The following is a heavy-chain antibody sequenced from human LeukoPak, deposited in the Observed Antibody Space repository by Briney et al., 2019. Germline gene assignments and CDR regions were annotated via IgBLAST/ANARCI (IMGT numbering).Heavy chain of an antibody. CDR2: IFHTGST. D-gene: IGHD3-10*01. CDR1: GDSISSRYW. V-gene: IGHV4-4*02. Sequence: SETLSLTCSVSGDSISSRYWWTWVRQTPEKGLEWIGEIFHTGSTNYNPSVEGRVTISIDKSRNHFSLMLTSVTAADTALYYCARGMWFDTLFSAFDVWGQGTMVSVSS. CDR3: ARGMWFDTLFSAFDV. J-gene: IGHJ3*01.